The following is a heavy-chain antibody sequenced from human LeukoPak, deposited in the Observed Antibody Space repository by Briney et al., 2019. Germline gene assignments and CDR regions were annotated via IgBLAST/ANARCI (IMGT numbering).Heavy chain of an antibody. D-gene: IGHD3-22*01. CDR1: GYTFTSYG. V-gene: IGHV1-18*01. Sequence: GASVKVSCKASGYTFTSYGISWVRQAPGQGLEWMGWISAYNGNTNYAQKLQGRVTMTTDTSTSTAYMELRSLRSDDTAVYYCARDGITLIVVARMQGDYWGQGTLVTVS. J-gene: IGHJ4*02. CDR2: ISAYNGNT. CDR3: ARDGITLIVVARMQGDY.